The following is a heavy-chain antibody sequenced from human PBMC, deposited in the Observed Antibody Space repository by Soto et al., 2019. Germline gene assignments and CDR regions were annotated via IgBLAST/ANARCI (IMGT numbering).Heavy chain of an antibody. V-gene: IGHV4-31*03. CDR3: AREVIVVVPAARYMDV. CDR2: IYYSGTT. CDR1: GGSISSGDYH. Sequence: QVQLQESGPGMVKPSQTLSLTCTVSGGSISSGDYHWSWIRQHPGKGLEWIGYIYYSGTTYYNPSLKCRVTISVDTSKNQFSLKLSSVTAADTAVYYCAREVIVVVPAARYMDVWGKGTTVTVSS. J-gene: IGHJ6*03. D-gene: IGHD2-2*01.